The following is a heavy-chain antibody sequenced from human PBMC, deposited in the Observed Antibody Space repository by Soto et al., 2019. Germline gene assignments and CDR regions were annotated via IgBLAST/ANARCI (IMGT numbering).Heavy chain of an antibody. CDR2: IYSGGST. CDR3: ARAFFFQAEDGIRDTVPVSAFLLNRSSDL. D-gene: IGHD2-15*01. J-gene: IGHJ2*01. Sequence: KGLEWVSVIYSGGSTYYADSVTGRFTISRHNSKNTLYLHMNSLRAEDTAVYYCARAFFFQAEDGIRDTVPVSAFLLNRSSDL. V-gene: IGHV3-53*04.